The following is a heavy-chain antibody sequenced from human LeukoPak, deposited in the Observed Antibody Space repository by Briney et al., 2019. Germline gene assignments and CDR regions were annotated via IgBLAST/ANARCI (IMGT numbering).Heavy chain of an antibody. CDR2: INTNTGNP. CDR1: GYTFTSHA. D-gene: IGHD2-2*01. J-gene: IGHJ4*02. Sequence: ASVKVSCKASGYTFTSHAMNWVRQAPGQGLEWMGWINTNTGNPTYAQGFTGRFVFSLDTSVSTAYLQISSLKPEDTAVYYCAKQGPGYCGSTSCYGVDYWGQGTLVTVSS. V-gene: IGHV7-4-1*02. CDR3: AKQGPGYCGSTSCYGVDY.